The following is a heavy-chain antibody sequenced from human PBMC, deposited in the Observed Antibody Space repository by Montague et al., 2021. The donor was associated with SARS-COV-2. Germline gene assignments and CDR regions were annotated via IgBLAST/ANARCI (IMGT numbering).Heavy chain of an antibody. CDR2: IYYSGST. V-gene: IGHV4-59*08. Sequence: SETLSLTCSVSGDSISNYSWSWIRQSPGKGLEWIGYIYYSGSTNYNPSLPSRVIISVDTSKNQVSLKLTSVTAADTAVYYCARHLRVTTVTSHMYHYSMDVWGQGTTVTVSS. CDR1: GDSISNYS. J-gene: IGHJ6*02. D-gene: IGHD4-11*01. CDR3: ARHLRVTTVTSHMYHYSMDV.